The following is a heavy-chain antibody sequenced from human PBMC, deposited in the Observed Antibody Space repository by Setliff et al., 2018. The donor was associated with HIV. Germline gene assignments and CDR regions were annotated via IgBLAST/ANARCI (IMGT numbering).Heavy chain of an antibody. CDR3: ARDLRTIVWYTSSWYEDWFDP. Sequence: GGSLRLSCAASGFTFSSYAMHWVRQDPGKGLEYVSVINNKGDSTYYADSVKGRFSSSRDNSKNTLYLQLGSRRADDMAVYYCARDLRTIVWYTSSWYEDWFDPWGQGTLVTVSS. CDR1: GFTFSSYA. CDR2: INNKGDST. D-gene: IGHD6-13*01. V-gene: IGHV3-64*02. J-gene: IGHJ5*02.